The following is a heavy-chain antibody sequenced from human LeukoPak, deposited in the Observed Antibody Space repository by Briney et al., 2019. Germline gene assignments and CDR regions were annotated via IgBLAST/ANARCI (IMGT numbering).Heavy chain of an antibody. CDR3: ARHVPSDGMDV. CDR2: IYYSGST. CDR1: GFTFSSYSMN. J-gene: IGHJ6*02. Sequence: PGGSLRLSCAASGFTFSSYSMNWVRQAPGKGLEWIGSIYYSGSTYYNPSLKSRVTISVDTSKNQFSLKLSSVTAADTAVYYCARHVPSDGMDVWGQGTTVTVSS. V-gene: IGHV4-39*01.